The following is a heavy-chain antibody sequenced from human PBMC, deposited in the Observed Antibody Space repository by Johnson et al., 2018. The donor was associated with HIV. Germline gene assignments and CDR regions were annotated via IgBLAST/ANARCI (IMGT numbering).Heavy chain of an antibody. CDR2: INSDGSST. D-gene: IGHD3-10*01. Sequence: VQLVESGGGLVQPGGSLRLSCAASGFTFSSYWMHWVRQAPGKGLVWVSRINSDGSSTSYADSVKGRFTISRDNAKNTLYLKMNSLRAEDTAGYYCAKSTQANIFRESGPYGAFDVWGQGTMVTVSS. CDR3: AKSTQANIFRESGPYGAFDV. J-gene: IGHJ3*01. V-gene: IGHV3-74*01. CDR1: GFTFSSYW.